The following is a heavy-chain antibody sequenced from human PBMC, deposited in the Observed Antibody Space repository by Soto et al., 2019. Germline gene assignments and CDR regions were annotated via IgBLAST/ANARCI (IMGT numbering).Heavy chain of an antibody. D-gene: IGHD2-2*01. CDR2: IYPGDSDT. CDR3: ARYSSSTSPQESYYYYGMDV. Sequence: EVQLVQSGAEVKKPGESLKISCKGSGYSFTSYWIGWVRQMPGKGLEWMGIIYPGDSDTRYSPSFQGQVTISADKSISTAYLQWSSLKASDTAMYYCARYSSSTSPQESYYYYGMDVWGQGTTVTVSS. CDR1: GYSFTSYW. J-gene: IGHJ6*02. V-gene: IGHV5-51*01.